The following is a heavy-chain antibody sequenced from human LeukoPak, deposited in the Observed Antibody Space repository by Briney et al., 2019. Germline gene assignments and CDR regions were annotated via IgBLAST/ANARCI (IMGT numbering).Heavy chain of an antibody. CDR3: ARDYDFWSVYLDY. Sequence: GGSLRLSCTASTLTLNNYWMSWVRQAPGKGLEWVANIKQDGSEKYHVDSVKGRFTISRDNAKNSLYLQMNSLRAEDTAVYYCARDYDFWSVYLDYWGQGTLVTVSS. CDR2: IKQDGSEK. V-gene: IGHV3-7*05. CDR1: TLTLNNYW. J-gene: IGHJ4*02. D-gene: IGHD3-3*01.